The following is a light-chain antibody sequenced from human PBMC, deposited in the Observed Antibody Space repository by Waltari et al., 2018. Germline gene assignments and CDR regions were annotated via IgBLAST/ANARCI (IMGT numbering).Light chain of an antibody. J-gene: IGLJ3*02. CDR1: SRDVGGYNC. CDR3: CSYAGSSTSWV. V-gene: IGLV2-23*02. Sequence: QSALTQPASVSGSPGQSITIPCTGTSRDVGGYNCVSWYQQHPGKAPKLMIYDVSKRPSGVSNRFSGSKSGNTASLTISGLQAEDEADYYCCSYAGSSTSWVFGGGTKLTVL. CDR2: DVS.